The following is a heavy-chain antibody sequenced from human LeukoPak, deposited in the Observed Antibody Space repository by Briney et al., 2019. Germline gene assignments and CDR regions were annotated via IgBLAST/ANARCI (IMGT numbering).Heavy chain of an antibody. CDR1: GFTFRSYS. V-gene: IGHV3-48*01. D-gene: IGHD3-10*01. Sequence: PGGSLTLSCAASGFTFRSYSMSWVRQAPGHGLEWVGYISSISTGTYYAYSVKGRFTIARDNAKNSQFLQMHSLRADDTAVSYGARDMSLLWFGDPFDYWGQGTLVTVSS. CDR3: ARDMSLLWFGDPFDY. J-gene: IGHJ4*02. CDR2: ISSISTGT.